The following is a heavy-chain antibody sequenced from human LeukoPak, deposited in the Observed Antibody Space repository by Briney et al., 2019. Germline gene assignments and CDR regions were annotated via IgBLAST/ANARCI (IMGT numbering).Heavy chain of an antibody. D-gene: IGHD1-20*01. Sequence: SETLSLTCTVSGYSISSGYFWGWIRQPPGKGLEWIGTIYHSGSTYYNASLESRVTISVDTSKNQFSLKLSSVTAADTAVYYCARDGGITGNWFDPWGQGALVTVSS. CDR2: IYHSGST. CDR1: GYSISSGYF. CDR3: ARDGGITGNWFDP. V-gene: IGHV4-38-2*02. J-gene: IGHJ5*02.